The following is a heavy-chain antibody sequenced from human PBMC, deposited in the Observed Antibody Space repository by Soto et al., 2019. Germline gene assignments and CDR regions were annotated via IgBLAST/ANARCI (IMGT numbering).Heavy chain of an antibody. CDR2: VSVSGLNT. V-gene: IGHV3-23*01. J-gene: IGHJ4*02. CDR1: GFTFSTYA. CDR3: AKDRPRSTSGYFLDY. Sequence: EVQLLESGGKFLQPGGSLTLSCAASGFTFSTYAMAWVRQAPGKGLEWVSGVSVSGLNTEYADPVKGRFYISRDNSKNTVPLHMNSLRAEDTALYECAKDRPRSTSGYFLDYWGQGTPVTVSS. D-gene: IGHD5-18*01.